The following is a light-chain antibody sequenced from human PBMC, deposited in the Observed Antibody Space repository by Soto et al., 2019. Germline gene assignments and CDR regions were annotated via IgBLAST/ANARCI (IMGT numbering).Light chain of an antibody. CDR2: DAS. V-gene: IGKV1-5*01. Sequence: DLQMTQSPSTLSASVGDRVTITCRASQSISSWLAWYQQKSGKAPKLLIYDASSLESGVPSRFSGSGSGTEFTLTISSLQPDDFATYYCQQSYSTPITFGQGTRLEIK. CDR1: QSISSW. J-gene: IGKJ5*01. CDR3: QQSYSTPIT.